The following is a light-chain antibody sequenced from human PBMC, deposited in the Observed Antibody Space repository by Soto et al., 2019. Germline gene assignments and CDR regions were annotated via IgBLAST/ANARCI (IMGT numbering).Light chain of an antibody. J-gene: IGLJ3*02. CDR2: EVS. CDR1: SSDVGNYNY. Sequence: QSALTQPRSVSGSPGQSVTLSCTGTSSDVGNYNYVSWYQQYPGKAPKLMIYEVSKRPSGVPDRFSGSKSGNTASLTISGLQTEDEADYYCCSYAGSFTWLFGGGTKVTVL. CDR3: CSYAGSFTWL. V-gene: IGLV2-11*01.